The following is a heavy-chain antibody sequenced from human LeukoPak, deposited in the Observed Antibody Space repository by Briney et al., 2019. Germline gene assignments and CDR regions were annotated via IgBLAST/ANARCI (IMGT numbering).Heavy chain of an antibody. Sequence: HPGGSLRLSCAASGFTFSSYWMSWVRQAPGKGLEWVANIKQDGSEKYYVDSVKGRFTISRDNAKNSLYLQMKSLRAEDTAVYYCAGFWIGSGSFVDDYYMDVWGKGTTVTVSS. CDR3: AGFWIGSGSFVDDYYMDV. CDR2: IKQDGSEK. J-gene: IGHJ6*03. D-gene: IGHD3-22*01. V-gene: IGHV3-7*01. CDR1: GFTFSSYW.